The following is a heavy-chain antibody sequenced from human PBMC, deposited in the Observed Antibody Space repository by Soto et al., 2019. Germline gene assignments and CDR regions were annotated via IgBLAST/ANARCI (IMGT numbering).Heavy chain of an antibody. J-gene: IGHJ1*01. CDR3: AREENCRGGTCYSEYYHH. Sequence: ASVKVSCKTSGHIFTAYSMHWVRQAPGQGLEWMGVVNPSGGSAHYAQSIEGRFTLTRDTSTSKFYMELSSLRSEDTAVYYCAREENCRGGTCYSEYYHHWGQGTLVTVSS. D-gene: IGHD2-15*01. CDR2: VNPSGGSA. V-gene: IGHV1-46*01. CDR1: GHIFTAYS.